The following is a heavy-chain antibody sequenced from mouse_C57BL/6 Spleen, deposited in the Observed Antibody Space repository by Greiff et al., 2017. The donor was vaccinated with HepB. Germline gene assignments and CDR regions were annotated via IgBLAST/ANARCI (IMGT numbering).Heavy chain of an antibody. Sequence: QVQLQQPGAELVKPGASVKVSCKASRYTFTSYWMHWVNQRPGQGLEWIGRIHPSDSDTNYNQKFKGKATLTVDKSSSTAYMQLSSLTSADSAVYYCAIEGIYYDDAGFAYWGQGTLVTVSA. J-gene: IGHJ3*01. CDR2: IHPSDSDT. CDR3: AIEGIYYDDAGFAY. D-gene: IGHD2-4*01. V-gene: IGHV1-74*01. CDR1: RYTFTSYW.